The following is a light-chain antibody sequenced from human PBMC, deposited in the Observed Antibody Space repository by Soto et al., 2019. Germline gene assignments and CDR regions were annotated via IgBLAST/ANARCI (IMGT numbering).Light chain of an antibody. CDR1: SSDGGGYNY. CDR2: DVS. CDR3: CSYAGSYSYV. Sequence: QYVLTQPRSVSGSPAQSVTMSCTGTSSDGGGYNYVSWYQQHPGKAPKLMIYDVSKRPSGVPDRFSGSKSGNTASLTISGLQAEDEADYYCCSYAGSYSYVFGTGTKVTVL. V-gene: IGLV2-11*01. J-gene: IGLJ1*01.